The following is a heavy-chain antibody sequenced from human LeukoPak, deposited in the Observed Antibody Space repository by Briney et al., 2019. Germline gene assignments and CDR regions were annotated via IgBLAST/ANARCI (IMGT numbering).Heavy chain of an antibody. CDR3: ARENFQY. J-gene: IGHJ4*02. CDR1: GFIFSSYW. V-gene: IGHV3-7*04. Sequence: GGSLRLSCAASGFIFSSYWMNWVRQAPGKGLEWVANIKPDGSNKYYVDSMKGRFTISRDNAKNSLYLQMNSLRAEDTAVYYCARENFQYWAQGTLVTVSS. CDR2: IKPDGSNK.